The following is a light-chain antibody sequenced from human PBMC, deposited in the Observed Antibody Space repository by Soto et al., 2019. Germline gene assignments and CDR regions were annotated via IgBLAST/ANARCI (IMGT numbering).Light chain of an antibody. J-gene: IGLJ3*02. CDR3: SSYTRLRPVL. V-gene: IGLV2-14*03. Sequence: QSALTQPASVSGSPGQSITISCTGTSSDVGGYNYVSWHQHHPGRAPKLMIYGVSNRPSGVSSRFSGSKSGNTASLTISGLQAEDEADYYCSSYTRLRPVLFGGGTKLTVL. CDR2: GVS. CDR1: SSDVGGYNY.